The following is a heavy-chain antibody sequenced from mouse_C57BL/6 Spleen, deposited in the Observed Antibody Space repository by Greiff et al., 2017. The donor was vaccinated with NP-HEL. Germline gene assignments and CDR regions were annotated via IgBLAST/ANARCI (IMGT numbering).Heavy chain of an antibody. J-gene: IGHJ3*01. Sequence: VKLVESGAELARPGASVKLSCKASGYTFTSYGISWVKQRTGQGLEWIGEIYPRSGNTYYNEKFKGKATLTADKSSSTAYMELRSLTSEDSAVYFCARWDDGFAYWGQGTLVTVSA. CDR3: ARWDDGFAY. D-gene: IGHD2-3*01. V-gene: IGHV1-81*01. CDR2: IYPRSGNT. CDR1: GYTFTSYG.